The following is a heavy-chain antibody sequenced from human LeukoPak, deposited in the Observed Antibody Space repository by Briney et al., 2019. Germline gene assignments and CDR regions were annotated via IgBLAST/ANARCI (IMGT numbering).Heavy chain of an antibody. D-gene: IGHD5-12*01. Sequence: SETLSLTCPVYGGSFSGYYWSWIRHPPGKGLEWIGEINHSGSTSYNPSLKRQVTISVDTSKNQLSLKLSSVTAADTAVYYCARDIPGGYDFWWFVPWGQGTLVTVSS. CDR1: GGSFSGYY. CDR3: ARDIPGGYDFWWFVP. J-gene: IGHJ5*02. CDR2: INHSGST. V-gene: IGHV4-34*01.